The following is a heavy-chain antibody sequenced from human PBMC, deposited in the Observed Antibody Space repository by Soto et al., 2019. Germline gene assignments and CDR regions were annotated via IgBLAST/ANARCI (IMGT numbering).Heavy chain of an antibody. Sequence: SLRLSCEGSGFTFSRHALHWVRQAPGKGLEWVAVVSKDGSVKYWIDSVKGRFTLSRDNSKNTVYLEMNSLRPEDTGVYHCVRSRSGAAADSFDLWGQGTLVTVSS. J-gene: IGHJ4*02. V-gene: IGHV3-30-3*01. D-gene: IGHD3-10*01. CDR1: GFTFSRHA. CDR3: VRSRSGAAADSFDL. CDR2: VSKDGSVK.